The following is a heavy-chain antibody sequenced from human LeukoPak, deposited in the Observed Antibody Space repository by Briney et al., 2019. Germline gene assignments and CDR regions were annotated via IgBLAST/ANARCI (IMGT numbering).Heavy chain of an antibody. CDR2: IYYTGST. Sequence: SETLSLTCTVSGGSVSSGRYYWSWIRQPPGTGLEWIGYIYYTGSTNYNPSLKSRVTISADTSKNQFSLRLNSVTAADTAVYYCVRSSRGYSGHDSGYWGQGTLVTVSS. CDR3: VRSSRGYSGHDSGY. CDR1: GGSVSSGRYY. D-gene: IGHD5-12*01. J-gene: IGHJ4*02. V-gene: IGHV4-61*01.